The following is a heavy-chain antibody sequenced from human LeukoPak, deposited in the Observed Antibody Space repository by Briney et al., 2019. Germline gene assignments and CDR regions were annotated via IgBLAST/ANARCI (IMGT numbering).Heavy chain of an antibody. CDR2: IGTTIGYT. V-gene: IGHV3-21*01. D-gene: IGHD1-1*01. CDR1: GFTFDDYA. Sequence: SGGSLRLSCAASGFTFDDYAMHWVRQAPGKGLEWVSSIGTTIGYTNYADSMKGRFTISRDNAKNLLNLQMNSLRVEDTAVYYCARGRGSDWNFDYWGQGTLVTVSS. CDR3: ARGRGSDWNFDY. J-gene: IGHJ4*02.